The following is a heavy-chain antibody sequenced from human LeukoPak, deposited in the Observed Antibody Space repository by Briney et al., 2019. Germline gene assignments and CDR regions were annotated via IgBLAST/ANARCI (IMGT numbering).Heavy chain of an antibody. CDR3: ARDLNYYDSSGSMGY. V-gene: IGHV1-18*04. D-gene: IGHD3-22*01. CDR2: ISAYNGNT. Sequence: ASVKVSCKASGFTFSSYWMHWVRQAPGQGLEWMGWISAYNGNTNYAQKLQGRVTMTTDTSTSTAYMELRSLRSDDTAVYYCARDLNYYDSSGSMGYWGQGTLVTVSS. J-gene: IGHJ4*02. CDR1: GFTFSSYW.